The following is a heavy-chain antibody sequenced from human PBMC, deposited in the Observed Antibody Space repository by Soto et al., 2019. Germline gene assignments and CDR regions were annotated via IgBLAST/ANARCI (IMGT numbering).Heavy chain of an antibody. J-gene: IGHJ5*02. CDR1: GYTLTDYA. Sequence: SVKVSCKASGYTLTDYAMHWVRLAPGQRLEWMGWITAGNGDTKYSQKFKGRVTITRDTFANTAYMEVSSLTSEDTAIYYCARGRGNHWFDPWGQGSLVTVSS. CDR2: ITAGNGDT. D-gene: IGHD6-25*01. V-gene: IGHV1-3*01. CDR3: ARGRGNHWFDP.